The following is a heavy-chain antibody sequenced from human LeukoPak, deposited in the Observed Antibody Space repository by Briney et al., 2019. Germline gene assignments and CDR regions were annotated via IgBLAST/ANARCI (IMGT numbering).Heavy chain of an antibody. CDR1: GYTFTGYY. D-gene: IGHD2-15*01. J-gene: IGHJ4*02. CDR3: AREEEGDYSDYFDY. Sequence: ASVKVSCKTSGYTFTGYYIHWVRQAPGQGLEWMGWINPDSGGTNYAQNFQGRVTMTRDTSISTAYMELSRLISDDTAVYYCAREEEGDYSDYFDYWGQGTLVTVSS. CDR2: INPDSGGT. V-gene: IGHV1-2*02.